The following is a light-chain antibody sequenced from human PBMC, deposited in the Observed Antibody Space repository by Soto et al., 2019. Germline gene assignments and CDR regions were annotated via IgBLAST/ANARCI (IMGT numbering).Light chain of an antibody. V-gene: IGLV2-14*02. CDR3: SSYTSSNTWV. J-gene: IGLJ3*02. CDR1: SSAIGNYDF. CDR2: EGT. Sequence: QSALTQPASVSGSPGQSITISCTATSSAIGNYDFVSWFQHHPDQAPKLMIYEGTHRPSGVSNRFSGSKSGNTASLTISGLQAEDEADYSCSSYTSSNTWVFGGGTKLTVL.